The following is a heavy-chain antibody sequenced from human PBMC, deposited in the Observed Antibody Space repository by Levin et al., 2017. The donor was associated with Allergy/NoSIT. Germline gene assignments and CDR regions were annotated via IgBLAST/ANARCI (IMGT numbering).Heavy chain of an antibody. CDR3: ARDRVIPATGGNYYYYGMDV. Sequence: PSETLSLTCTVSGGSVSSGSHHWSWIRQPPGRGLEWIGCIHYSGSTKYNPSLKSRVTISVDTSKNQASLKLSSVTAADTAIYYCARDRVIPATGGNYYYYGMDVWGQGTTVTVSS. CDR1: GGSVSSGSHH. V-gene: IGHV4-61*01. CDR2: IHYSGST. J-gene: IGHJ6*02. D-gene: IGHD2-2*01.